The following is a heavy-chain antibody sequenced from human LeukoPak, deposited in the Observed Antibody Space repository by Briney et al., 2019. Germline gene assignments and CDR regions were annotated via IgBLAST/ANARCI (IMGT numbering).Heavy chain of an antibody. CDR1: GDPFSGYY. Sequence: SETLSLTCAVYGDPFSGYYWSWLRQPPGKGLEWIGEINHSGSTNYNPSLKSRVTISVETSKNQFSLKLSSVAAADTAGYYCAEGEGDYCRAFDIWGQGTMVTVSS. J-gene: IGHJ3*02. CDR3: AEGEGDYCRAFDI. V-gene: IGHV4-34*01. D-gene: IGHD4-17*01. CDR2: INHSGST.